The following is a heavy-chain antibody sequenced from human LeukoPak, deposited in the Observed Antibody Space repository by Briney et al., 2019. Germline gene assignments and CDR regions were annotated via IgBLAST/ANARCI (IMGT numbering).Heavy chain of an antibody. Sequence: SQTLSLTCAISGDSVSSNSAAWNWIRQSPSRGLEWLGRTYYRSKWYNDYAVSVKSRITINPDTSKNQFSLQLNSVTPEDTAVYYCASEGSSSWYGTSYYFDYWGQGALVTVSS. D-gene: IGHD6-13*01. V-gene: IGHV6-1*01. CDR3: ASEGSSSWYGTSYYFDY. CDR1: GDSVSSNSAA. J-gene: IGHJ4*02. CDR2: TYYRSKWYN.